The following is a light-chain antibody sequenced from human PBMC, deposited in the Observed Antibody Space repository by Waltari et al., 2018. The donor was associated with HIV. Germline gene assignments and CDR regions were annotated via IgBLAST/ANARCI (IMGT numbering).Light chain of an antibody. V-gene: IGKV3-11*01. J-gene: IGKJ5*01. CDR3: QQRSNWPPKIT. CDR2: DAA. CDR1: QRVSSY. Sequence: ELVLTQSPATLSLSPGERATLPCRASQRVSSYLDEYQQKPCEAPRLRIYDAANSATGIPARITGSGSWTDFTLTIISLAPEDFAVYYCQQRSNWPPKITCDQGTRLEVK.